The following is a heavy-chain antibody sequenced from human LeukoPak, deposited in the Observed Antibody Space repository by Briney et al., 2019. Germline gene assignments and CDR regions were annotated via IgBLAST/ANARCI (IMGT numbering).Heavy chain of an antibody. Sequence: GGSPRLSCAASGFTFSSYGMHWVRQAPGKGLEWVAVISYDGSNKYYADSVKGRFTISRDNSKNTLYLQMNSLRAEDTAVYYCAKDVLSAVAGKISYYFDYWGQGTLVTVSS. CDR2: ISYDGSNK. J-gene: IGHJ4*02. CDR1: GFTFSSYG. D-gene: IGHD6-19*01. CDR3: AKDVLSAVAGKISYYFDY. V-gene: IGHV3-30*18.